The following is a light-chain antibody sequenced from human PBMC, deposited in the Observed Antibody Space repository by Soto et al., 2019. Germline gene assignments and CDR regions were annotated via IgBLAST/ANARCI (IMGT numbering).Light chain of an antibody. J-gene: IGKJ3*01. CDR3: QQYGSSLLT. CDR1: QSVSSSY. V-gene: IGKV3-20*01. Sequence: EIVLTQSPGTLSLSPGERATLSCRASQSVSSSYLAWYQKKPGQAPRLLIYGASSRATGIPDRFSGSGSGTDFTLTVSRLEPEDFAVYYCQQYGSSLLTFGPGTKVDIK. CDR2: GAS.